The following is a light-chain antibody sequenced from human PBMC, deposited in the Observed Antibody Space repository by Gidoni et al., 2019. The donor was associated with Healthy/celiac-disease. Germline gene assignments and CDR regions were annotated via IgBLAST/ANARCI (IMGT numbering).Light chain of an antibody. CDR2: LGS. Sequence: DIVMTQSPLSLPVTPGEPASISCRSSQSLLHSNGYNYLDWYLQKPGQSPQLLIYLGSNRASGVPDRFSGSGSGTDFTLKISRVEAEDVGVYYCMQGDLTFGGGTKVEIK. V-gene: IGKV2-28*01. J-gene: IGKJ4*01. CDR1: QSLLHSNGYNY. CDR3: MQGDLT.